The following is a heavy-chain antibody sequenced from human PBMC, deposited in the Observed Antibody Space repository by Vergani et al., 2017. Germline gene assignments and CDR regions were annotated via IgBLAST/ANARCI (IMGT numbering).Heavy chain of an antibody. J-gene: IGHJ6*02. CDR2: IKSTFDRGTT. V-gene: IGHV3-15*07. CDR3: TTDPRYCGDGSCYWLRDHHYYGMDV. D-gene: IGHD2-21*01. CDR1: GFSFRNAW. Sequence: EVQLVESGGGIVKPGGSLRLSCVASGFSFRNAWMNWVRRTPGQGLEWVGRIKSTFDRGTTDYAAAVKGRFTISRDDSKKTLFLQMNGLKTEDIGVYYCTTDPRYCGDGSCYWLRDHHYYGMDVWGQGTTVTVSS.